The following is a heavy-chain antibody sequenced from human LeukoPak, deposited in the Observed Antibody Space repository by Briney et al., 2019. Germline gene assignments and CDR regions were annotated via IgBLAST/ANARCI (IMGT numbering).Heavy chain of an antibody. CDR2: ISSSSSYI. CDR3: ARVIVFRGYMDV. CDR1: GFTFSSYN. J-gene: IGHJ6*03. Sequence: SGGSLRLSCAASGFTFSSYNMNWVRQAPGKGLEWVSSISSSSSYIYYADSVQGRFTISRDNAKNSLYLQMNSLRAEDTAVYYCARVIVFRGYMDVWGKGTTVTVSS. D-gene: IGHD1-26*01. V-gene: IGHV3-21*01.